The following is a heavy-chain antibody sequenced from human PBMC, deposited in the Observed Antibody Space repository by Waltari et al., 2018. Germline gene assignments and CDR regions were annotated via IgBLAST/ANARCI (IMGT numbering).Heavy chain of an antibody. V-gene: IGHV4-34*02. CDR2: VNYTGSA. J-gene: IGHJ4*02. CDR3: ARGGVTRVFGY. D-gene: IGHD3-10*01. CDR1: GGSLSGLY. Sequence: QVQLQQWGAGLLKPSETLSLTCAVSGGSLSGLYWSWIRQTPAKGLEWIGQVNYTGSATYNPSLQSRVTISLDTSKNQFSLKVKSVSATDTAVYFCARGGVTRVFGYWGQGTLVTVSS.